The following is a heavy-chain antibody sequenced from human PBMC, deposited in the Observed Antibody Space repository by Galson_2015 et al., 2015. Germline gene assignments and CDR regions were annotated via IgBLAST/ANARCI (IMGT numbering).Heavy chain of an antibody. Sequence: SLRLSCAASGFTFSSYAMSWVRQAPGKGLEWVSAISGSGGSTYYADSVKGRFTISRDNSKNTLYLQMNSLRAEDTAVYYCASRYCSGGSCYHPSPWGQGTLVTVSS. CDR1: GFTFSSYA. V-gene: IGHV3-23*01. CDR3: ASRYCSGGSCYHPSP. CDR2: ISGSGGST. D-gene: IGHD2-15*01. J-gene: IGHJ5*02.